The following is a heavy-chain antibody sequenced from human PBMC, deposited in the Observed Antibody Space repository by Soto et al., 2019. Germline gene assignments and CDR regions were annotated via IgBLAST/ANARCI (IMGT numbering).Heavy chain of an antibody. D-gene: IGHD3-22*01. CDR1: GGSISSSKW. V-gene: IGHV4-4*02. Sequence: SETLSLTCAVSGGSISSSKWWTWVRQPPVKGLEWIGEIYPSGSTNYNPSLKSRVTISLDKSNNHISLRLSSVTAADTAVYYCARVPEDSSGYFDSWGQGTLVTVS. J-gene: IGHJ4*02. CDR3: ARVPEDSSGYFDS. CDR2: IYPSGST.